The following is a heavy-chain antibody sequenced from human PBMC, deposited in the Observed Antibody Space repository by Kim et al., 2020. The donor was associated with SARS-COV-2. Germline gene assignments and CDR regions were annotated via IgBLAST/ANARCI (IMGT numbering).Heavy chain of an antibody. CDR2: GST. J-gene: IGHJ5*02. V-gene: IGHV4-4*07. Sequence: GSTNYNPSIKSRITMSVDTSKNQFSLKLSSVTAADTAVYYCARGGNWFDPWGQGTLVTVSS. CDR3: ARGGNWFDP.